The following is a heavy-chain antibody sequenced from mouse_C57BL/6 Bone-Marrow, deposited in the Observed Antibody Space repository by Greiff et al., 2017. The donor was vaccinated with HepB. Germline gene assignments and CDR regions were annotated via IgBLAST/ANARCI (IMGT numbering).Heavy chain of an antibody. D-gene: IGHD4-1*01. CDR2: IYPGNSDT. CDR1: GYTFTSYW. Sequence: VQLQQSGTVLARPGASVKMSCKTSGYTFTSYWMHWVNQRPGQGLEWIGAIYPGNSDTSYNQKFKGKAKLTAVTSASTAYMELSSLTNEDSAVYYCTREDWGYYYAMDYWGQGTSVTVSS. J-gene: IGHJ4*01. CDR3: TREDWGYYYAMDY. V-gene: IGHV1-5*01.